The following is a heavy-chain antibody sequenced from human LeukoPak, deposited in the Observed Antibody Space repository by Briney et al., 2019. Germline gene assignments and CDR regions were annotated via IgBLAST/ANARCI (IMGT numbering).Heavy chain of an antibody. Sequence: GGPLRLSCAASGFTFSDHYMDWVRQAPGKGLEWVGRSRYKAKSFSTDYAASVKGRFTISRDDSKNSLYLQMNSLKTEDTAVYYCTRANYGEPDHWGQGTLVTVSS. J-gene: IGHJ4*02. V-gene: IGHV3-72*01. D-gene: IGHD4-17*01. CDR1: GFTFSDHY. CDR2: SRYKAKSFST. CDR3: TRANYGEPDH.